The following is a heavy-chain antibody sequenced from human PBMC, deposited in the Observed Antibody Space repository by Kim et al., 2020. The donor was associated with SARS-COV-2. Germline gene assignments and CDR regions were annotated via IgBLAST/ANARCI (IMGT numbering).Heavy chain of an antibody. Sequence: GGSLRLSCAASGFTFSSYGMHWVRQAPGKGLEWVAVISYDGSNKYYADSVKGRFTISRDNSKNTLYLQMNSLRAEDTAVYYCARGTMIVVVPEAFDIWD. CDR1: GFTFSSYG. D-gene: IGHD3-22*01. CDR2: ISYDGSNK. V-gene: IGHV3-33*05. J-gene: IGHJ3*02. CDR3: ARGTMIVVVPEAFDI.